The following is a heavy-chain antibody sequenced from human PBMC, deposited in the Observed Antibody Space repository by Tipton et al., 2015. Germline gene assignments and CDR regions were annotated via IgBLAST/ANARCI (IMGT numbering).Heavy chain of an antibody. CDR1: GGSFSSYY. V-gene: IGHV4-59*08. D-gene: IGHD3-9*01. CDR2: IYSSGNT. J-gene: IGHJ4*02. Sequence: TLSLTCTVSGGSFSSYYWSWIRQPPGKGLEWIGFIYSSGNTKYNPSLKSRVTISLDTSKNQFSLKLTSVTAADTAVYYCACQDYDSLTRDYQTVDYWGQGTRVTVSS. CDR3: ACQDYDSLTRDYQTVDY.